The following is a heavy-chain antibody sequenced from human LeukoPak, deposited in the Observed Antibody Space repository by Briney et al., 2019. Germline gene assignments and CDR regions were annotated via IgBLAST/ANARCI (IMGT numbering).Heavy chain of an antibody. CDR2: INPNSGGT. Sequence: ASVKVSCKASGYTFTGYYMHWVRQAPGQGLEWMGWINPNSGGTNYAQKFQGRVTMTRDTSISTAYMELSRLRSDDTAVYYCARDSGGVGFHYMDVWGKGTTVTVSS. V-gene: IGHV1-2*02. CDR1: GYTFTGYY. D-gene: IGHD3-16*01. CDR3: ARDSGGVGFHYMDV. J-gene: IGHJ6*03.